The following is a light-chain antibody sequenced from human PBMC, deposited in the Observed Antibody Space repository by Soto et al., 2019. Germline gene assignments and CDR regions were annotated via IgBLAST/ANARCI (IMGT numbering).Light chain of an antibody. CDR1: SSDVGGYNY. Sequence: QSALTQPRSVSGSPGQSVTISCTGTSSDVGGYNYVSWYQQHPGKAPKLMIYDVGKRPSGVPDRFSGSKSDNTASLTISGLQAEDEADYYCCSHAGTYVVFGGGTQLTVL. V-gene: IGLV2-11*01. CDR2: DVG. CDR3: CSHAGTYVV. J-gene: IGLJ2*01.